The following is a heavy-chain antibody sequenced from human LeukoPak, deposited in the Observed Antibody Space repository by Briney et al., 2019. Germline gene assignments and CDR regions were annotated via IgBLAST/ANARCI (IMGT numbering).Heavy chain of an antibody. V-gene: IGHV3-21*01. Sequence: KAGGSLRLSCAASGFTFSSYSMNWVRQAPGKGLEWVSSISSSSSYIYYADSVKGRFTISRDNAKNSLYLQMNSLRAEDTAVYHCASLGGSSGHIAYWGQGTLVTVSS. CDR3: ASLGGSSGHIAY. CDR2: ISSSSSYI. J-gene: IGHJ4*02. D-gene: IGHD6-19*01. CDR1: GFTFSSYS.